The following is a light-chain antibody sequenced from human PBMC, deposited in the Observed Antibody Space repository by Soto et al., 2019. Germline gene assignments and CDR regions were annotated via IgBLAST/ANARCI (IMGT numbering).Light chain of an antibody. CDR3: MQATQLRT. CDR2: KVS. Sequence: VLTQTPLLSPVTLGQPASISCRSSRSLVASDGNAYLTWLHQRPGQPPRPLIYKVSQRLSGVPDRFSGSGAGTDFTLHISRVEAEGVGTYFCMQATQLRTFGQGTRLEIK. J-gene: IGKJ5*01. CDR1: RSLVASDGNAY. V-gene: IGKV2-24*01.